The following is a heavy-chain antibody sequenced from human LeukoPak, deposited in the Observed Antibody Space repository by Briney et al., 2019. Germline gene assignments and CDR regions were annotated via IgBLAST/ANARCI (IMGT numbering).Heavy chain of an antibody. CDR1: GGSISSGGYY. Sequence: SETLSLTCTVSGGSISSGGYYWSWIRQHPGKDLEWIGYIYYSGSTYYNPSLKSRVTISVDTSKNQFSLKLSSVTAADTAVYYCARGRASGIAAAGTYYFDYWGQGTLVTVSS. CDR2: IYYSGST. CDR3: ARGRASGIAAAGTYYFDY. D-gene: IGHD6-13*01. V-gene: IGHV4-31*03. J-gene: IGHJ4*02.